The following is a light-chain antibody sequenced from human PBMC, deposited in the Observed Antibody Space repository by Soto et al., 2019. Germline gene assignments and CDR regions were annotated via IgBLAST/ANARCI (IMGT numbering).Light chain of an antibody. Sequence: DIVMTQSPDSLAVSLGERATINCKSSQSVLYSSNNKNYLAWYQHKPGQPPMLLLYWASTRESGVPDRFSGSGSGTDFTLTISSLQAEDVAVYYCHQYYTTPWTFGQGTKVEIK. CDR1: QSVLYSSNNKNY. J-gene: IGKJ1*01. V-gene: IGKV4-1*01. CDR3: HQYYTTPWT. CDR2: WAS.